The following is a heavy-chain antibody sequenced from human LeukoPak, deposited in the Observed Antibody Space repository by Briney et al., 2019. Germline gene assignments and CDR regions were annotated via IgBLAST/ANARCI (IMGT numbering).Heavy chain of an antibody. CDR1: GFTFSSYA. J-gene: IGHJ1*01. CDR3: ARDLGSSGYYYIPFRH. CDR2: ISYDGSNK. D-gene: IGHD3-22*01. Sequence: AGGSLRLSCAASGFTFSSYAMHWVRQAPGKGLEWVAVISYDGSNKYYADSVKGRFTISRDNSKNTLYLQMNSLRAEDTAVYYCARDLGSSGYYYIPFRHWGQGTLVTVSS. V-gene: IGHV3-30-3*01.